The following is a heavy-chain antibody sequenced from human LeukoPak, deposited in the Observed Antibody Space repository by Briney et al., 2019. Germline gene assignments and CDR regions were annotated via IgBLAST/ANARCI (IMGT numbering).Heavy chain of an antibody. D-gene: IGHD2-15*01. CDR3: ARDLLLRWYSPLGSWFDP. J-gene: IGHJ5*02. CDR1: GGSISSSSYY. V-gene: IGHV4-39*07. Sequence: SETPSLTCTVSGGSISSSSYYWGWIRQPPGKGLEWIGSIYYSGSTYYNPSLKSRVTISVDTSKNQFSLRLSSVTAADTAVYYCARDLLLRWYSPLGSWFDPWGQGTLVTVSS. CDR2: IYYSGST.